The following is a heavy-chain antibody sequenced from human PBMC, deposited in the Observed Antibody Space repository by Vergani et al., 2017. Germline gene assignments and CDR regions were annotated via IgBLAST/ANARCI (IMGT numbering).Heavy chain of an antibody. J-gene: IGHJ2*01. CDR1: GGSISSGGYS. D-gene: IGHD5-12*01. Sequence: QLQLQESGSGLVKPSQTLSLTCAVSGGSISSGGYSWSWIRQPPGKGLEWIGYIYHSGSTYYNPSLKSRVTISVDTSKNQFSLKLSSVTAADTAVYYCARVGLKTQATIKFSSYWYFDLWGRGTLVTVSS. CDR3: ARVGLKTQATIKFSSYWYFDL. V-gene: IGHV4-30-2*01. CDR2: IYHSGST.